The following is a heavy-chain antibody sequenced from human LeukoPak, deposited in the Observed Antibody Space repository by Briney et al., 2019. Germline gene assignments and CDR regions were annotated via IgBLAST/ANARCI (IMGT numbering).Heavy chain of an antibody. D-gene: IGHD6-19*01. V-gene: IGHV4-31*03. Sequence: PSETLSLPCTVSGGSISSGGYYWSWIRQHPGKGLEWIGYIYYSGSTYYNPSLKSRVTISVDTSKNQFSLKLSSVTAADTAVYYCARGGEWLADYWAQGTLLTVSS. CDR3: ARGGEWLADY. J-gene: IGHJ4*02. CDR2: IYYSGST. CDR1: GGSISSGGYY.